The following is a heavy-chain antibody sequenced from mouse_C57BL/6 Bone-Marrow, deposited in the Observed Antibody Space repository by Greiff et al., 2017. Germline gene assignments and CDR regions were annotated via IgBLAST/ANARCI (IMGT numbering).Heavy chain of an antibody. CDR1: GFTFSDYG. CDR2: ISSGSSTI. Sequence: VHVKQSGGGLVKPGGSLKLSCAASGFTFSDYGMHWVRQAPEKGLEWVAYISSGSSTIYYADTVKGRFTISRDNAKNTLFLQMTSLRSEDTAMYYCAKITTVVPYWGQGTTLTVSS. J-gene: IGHJ2*01. V-gene: IGHV5-17*01. D-gene: IGHD1-1*01. CDR3: AKITTVVPY.